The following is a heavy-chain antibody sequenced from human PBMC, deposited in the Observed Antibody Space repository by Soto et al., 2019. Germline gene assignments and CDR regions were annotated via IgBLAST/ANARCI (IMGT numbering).Heavy chain of an antibody. V-gene: IGHV4-59*11. CDR3: ARDLWGYCGTDCYPLDV. J-gene: IGHJ6*02. CDR2: MYKTGST. D-gene: IGHD2-21*02. Sequence: SETLSLTYTFSGGSISNPYWSLIRQHPGKGLEWIGYMYKTGSTVYNPSLKSRVTISVDTSRNQFYLKVNSVTAADTAVYYCARDLWGYCGTDCYPLDVWGQGTTVTVSS. CDR1: GGSISNPY.